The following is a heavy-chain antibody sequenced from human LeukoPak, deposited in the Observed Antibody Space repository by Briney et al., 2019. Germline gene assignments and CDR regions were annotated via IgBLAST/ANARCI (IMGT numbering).Heavy chain of an antibody. Sequence: GGSLRLSCAASGFTFSSYWMHWVRQAPGEGRVGVSRLNSDGTSTTYADSVKGRFTNSRDNAGNTLYMQMNSLRAEDTAVYYCARATLDIVGATDTFDYYCQGTGAIVSS. J-gene: IGHJ4*02. CDR2: LNSDGTST. D-gene: IGHD5-12*01. CDR3: ARATLDIVGATDTFDY. CDR1: GFTFSSYW. V-gene: IGHV3-74*01.